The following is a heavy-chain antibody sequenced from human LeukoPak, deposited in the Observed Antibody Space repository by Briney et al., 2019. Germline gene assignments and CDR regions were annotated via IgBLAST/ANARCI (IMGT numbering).Heavy chain of an antibody. D-gene: IGHD3-10*01. CDR1: GGSFSGYY. V-gene: IGHV4-34*01. Sequence: SETLSLTCAVYGGSFSGYYWSWIRQPPGKGLEWIGEINHSGSTNYNPSLKSRVTISVDTSKNQFSLKLSSVTAADTAVYYCARDSGRGSGVGFDPWGQGTLVTVSS. J-gene: IGHJ5*02. CDR3: ARDSGRGSGVGFDP. CDR2: INHSGST.